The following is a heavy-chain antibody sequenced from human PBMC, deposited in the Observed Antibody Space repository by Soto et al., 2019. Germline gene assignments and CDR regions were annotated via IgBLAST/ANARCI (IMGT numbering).Heavy chain of an antibody. V-gene: IGHV1-18*01. CDR1: GYTFTSYC. J-gene: IGHJ1*01. Sequence: ASVKVSCKASGYTFTSYCISWVRQAPGQGLEWMGWISAYNGNTNYAQKLQGRVTMTTDTSTSTAYMELRSLRSDDTAVYYCARDRVAVAGTPYFQHWGQGTLVTAPQ. CDR3: ARDRVAVAGTPYFQH. CDR2: ISAYNGNT. D-gene: IGHD6-19*01.